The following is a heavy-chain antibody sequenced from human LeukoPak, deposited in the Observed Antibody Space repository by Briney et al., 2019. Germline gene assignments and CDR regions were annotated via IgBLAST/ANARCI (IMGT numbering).Heavy chain of an antibody. CDR1: GFTFDDYA. Sequence: PGGSLRLSCAASGFTFDDYAMHWVRQAPGKGLEWVSGISCNSGSIGYADSVKGRFTISRDNAKNSLYLQMNSLRAEDTALYYCAKSATVWFGEQNDYFHHWGQGTLVTVSS. V-gene: IGHV3-9*01. J-gene: IGHJ1*01. CDR3: AKSATVWFGEQNDYFHH. D-gene: IGHD3-10*01. CDR2: ISCNSGSI.